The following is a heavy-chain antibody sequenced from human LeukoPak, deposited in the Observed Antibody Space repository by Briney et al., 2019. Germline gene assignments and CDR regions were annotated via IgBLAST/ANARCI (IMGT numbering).Heavy chain of an antibody. CDR2: INHSGST. CDR3: ARDSSPFLEWLTGSYYYGMDV. D-gene: IGHD3-3*02. J-gene: IGHJ6*02. V-gene: IGHV4-34*01. Sequence: SETLSLTCAVYGGSFSGYYWSWIRQPPGKGLEWIGEINHSGSTNYNPSLKSRVTISVDTSKNQFSLKLSSVTAADTAVYYCARDSSPFLEWLTGSYYYGMDVWGQGATVTVSS. CDR1: GGSFSGYY.